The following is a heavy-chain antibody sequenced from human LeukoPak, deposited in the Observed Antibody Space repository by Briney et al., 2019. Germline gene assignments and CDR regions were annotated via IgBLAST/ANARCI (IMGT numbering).Heavy chain of an antibody. CDR1: GGSISSYY. CDR3: ARQSGLRFLEWLYSPDWFDP. J-gene: IGHJ5*02. CDR2: IYYSGST. V-gene: IGHV4-59*08. Sequence: SETLSLTCTVSGGSISSYYWSWIRQPPGKGLEWIGYIYYSGSTNYNPSIKSRVTISVDTSKNQFSLKLSSVTAADTAVYYCARQSGLRFLEWLYSPDWFDPWGQGTLVTVSS. D-gene: IGHD3-3*01.